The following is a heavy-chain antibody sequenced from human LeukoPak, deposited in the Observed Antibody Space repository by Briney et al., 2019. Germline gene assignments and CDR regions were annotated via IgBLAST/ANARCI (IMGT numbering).Heavy chain of an antibody. J-gene: IGHJ5*02. CDR2: IYYSGST. D-gene: IGHD2-2*01. CDR1: GGSISSGDYY. V-gene: IGHV4-30-4*08. CDR3: ARADSIVVVPAAGWFDP. Sequence: SETLSLTCTVSGGSISSGDYYWSWIRQPPGKGLEWIGYIYYSGSTYYNPSLKSRVTISVDTSKNQFSLKLSSVTAADTAVYYCARADSIVVVPAAGWFDPWGQGTLVTASS.